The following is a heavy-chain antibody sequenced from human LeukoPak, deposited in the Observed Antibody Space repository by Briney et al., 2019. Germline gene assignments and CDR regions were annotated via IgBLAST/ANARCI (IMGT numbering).Heavy chain of an antibody. J-gene: IGHJ4*02. Sequence: GGSLRLSCAASGFTFSSYEMNWVRQAPGKGLEWVSYISSSGSTIHYADSVKGRFTISRDNAKNSLYLQMNSLRAEDTAVYYCARAPACWQLVPYYFDYWGQGTLVTVSS. CDR2: ISSSGSTI. D-gene: IGHD6-13*01. V-gene: IGHV3-48*03. CDR1: GFTFSSYE. CDR3: ARAPACWQLVPYYFDY.